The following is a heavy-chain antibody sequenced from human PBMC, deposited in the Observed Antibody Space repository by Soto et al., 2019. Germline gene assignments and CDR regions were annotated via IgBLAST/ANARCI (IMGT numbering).Heavy chain of an antibody. CDR2: IIPVFGTA. D-gene: IGHD4-17*01. Sequence: QVQLVQSGAEVKKPGSSVKVSCKASGGSLSNYGISWVRQAPGQGLEWMGGIIPVFGTANYAQKFQGRVTITADEATSIVYMDVTSQRSEDAAVYYCARGDATKIVVTTYYGMDVGGQGTTVTVS. J-gene: IGHJ6*02. CDR3: ARGDATKIVVTTYYGMDV. CDR1: GGSLSNYG. V-gene: IGHV1-69*12.